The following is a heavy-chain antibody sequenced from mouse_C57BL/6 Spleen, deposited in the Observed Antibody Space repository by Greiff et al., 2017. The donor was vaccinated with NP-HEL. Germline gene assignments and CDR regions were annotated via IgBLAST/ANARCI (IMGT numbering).Heavy chain of an antibody. CDR3: ARDRSNPFAY. V-gene: IGHV5-4*01. D-gene: IGHD2-5*01. J-gene: IGHJ3*01. Sequence: EVQLQESGGGLVKPGGSLKLSCAASGFTFSSYAMSWVRQTPEKRLEWVATISDGGSYTYYPDNVKGRFTISRDNAKNNLYLQMSHLKSEDTAMYYCARDRSNPFAYWGQGTLVTVSA. CDR2: ISDGGSYT. CDR1: GFTFSSYA.